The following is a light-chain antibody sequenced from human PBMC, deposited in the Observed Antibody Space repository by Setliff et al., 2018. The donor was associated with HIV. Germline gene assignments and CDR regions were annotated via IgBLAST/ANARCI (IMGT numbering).Light chain of an antibody. V-gene: IGLV1-44*01. CDR2: YDN. CDR3: ATWDDRLNGVV. CDR1: NSNVGSNP. J-gene: IGLJ2*01. Sequence: QSVLSQPPSAFGTPGQRVTISCSGDNSNVGSNPVNWYQHLPGTAPKLLIYYDNRRPSGVPDRFSVSKFGTSASLAISGLQSDDEGDYYCATWDDRLNGVVFGGGTKVTVL.